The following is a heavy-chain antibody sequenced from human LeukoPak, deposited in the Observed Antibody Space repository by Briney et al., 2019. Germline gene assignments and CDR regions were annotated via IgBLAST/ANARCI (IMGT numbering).Heavy chain of an antibody. J-gene: IGHJ4*02. Sequence: ASVKVSCKASGYTFTSYGISWVRQAPGQGLGWMGWISAYNGNTNYAQKLQGRVTMTTDTSTSTAYMELRSLRSDDTAVYYCARDLSEDYDFWSGYYPYFDYWGQGTLVTVSS. CDR3: ARDLSEDYDFWSGYYPYFDY. V-gene: IGHV1-18*01. D-gene: IGHD3-3*01. CDR1: GYTFTSYG. CDR2: ISAYNGNT.